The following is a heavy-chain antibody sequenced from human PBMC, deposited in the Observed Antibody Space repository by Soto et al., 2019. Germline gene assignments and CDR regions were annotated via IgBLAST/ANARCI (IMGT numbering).Heavy chain of an antibody. CDR1: GFIFSSYW. V-gene: IGHV3-7*03. CDR2: IKQDGSEK. Sequence: EVQLVESGGGLVQPGGSLRLSCAASGFIFSSYWMSWVRQAPGKGLEWVANIKQDGSEKYYVDSVKGRFTISRDNAKNSLYLQMNSLRAEDTAVYYCARGPYSSSSYGMDVWGQGTTVTVSS. D-gene: IGHD6-6*01. CDR3: ARGPYSSSSYGMDV. J-gene: IGHJ6*02.